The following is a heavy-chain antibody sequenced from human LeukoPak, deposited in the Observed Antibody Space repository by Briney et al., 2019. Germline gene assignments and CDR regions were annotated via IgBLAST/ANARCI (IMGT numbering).Heavy chain of an antibody. D-gene: IGHD3-22*01. J-gene: IGHJ4*02. Sequence: SETLSLTCTVSGGSISSYYWSWIRQPPGKGLEWIGYIYYSGSTNYNPSLKSRVTISVDTSKNQFSLKLSSVTAADTAVYYCARGRPIHYYYDSSGYPYFDYWGQGTLVTVSS. CDR1: GGSISSYY. CDR2: IYYSGST. CDR3: ARGRPIHYYYDSSGYPYFDY. V-gene: IGHV4-59*12.